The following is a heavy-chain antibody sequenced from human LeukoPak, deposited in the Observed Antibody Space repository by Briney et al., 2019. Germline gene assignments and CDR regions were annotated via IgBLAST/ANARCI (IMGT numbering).Heavy chain of an antibody. CDR1: GFTFSTHA. CDR3: VKGRDYNDASAYYIGDF. CDR2: ITGSGSGT. J-gene: IGHJ4*02. Sequence: GGSLRLSCAASGFTFSTHAMIWVRQAPGKGPEWVSCITGSGSGTYYTDSVKGRFTISRENSNDTLYLQMNSLRAEDTAVYYCVKGRDYNDASAYYIGDFWGQRTLVTVSS. D-gene: IGHD3-22*01. V-gene: IGHV3-23*01.